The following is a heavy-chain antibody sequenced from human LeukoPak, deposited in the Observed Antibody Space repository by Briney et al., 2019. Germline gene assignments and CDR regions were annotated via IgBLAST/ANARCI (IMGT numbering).Heavy chain of an antibody. D-gene: IGHD5-12*01. CDR1: GGSFRGYY. CDR2: INHSGST. CDR3: ARGTAYSGYERDY. V-gene: IGHV4-34*01. Sequence: SETLSLTCAVYGGSFRGYYWSWIRQPPGKGLEWIGEINHSGSTNYNPSLKSRVTISVDTSKNQFSLKLSSVTAADTAVYYCARGTAYSGYERDYWGQGTLVTVSS. J-gene: IGHJ4*02.